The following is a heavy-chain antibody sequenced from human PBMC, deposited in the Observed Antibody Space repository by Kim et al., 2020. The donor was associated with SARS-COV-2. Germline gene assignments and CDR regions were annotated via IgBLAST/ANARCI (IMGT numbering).Heavy chain of an antibody. V-gene: IGHV1-24*01. J-gene: IGHJ5*02. CDR2: FDPEDGKT. D-gene: IGHD6-19*01. CDR1: GYTLIELS. Sequence: ASVKVSCKVSGYTLIELSLYWVRQAPGKGLEWMGGFDPEDGKTIHAQKFQGRVTMTEDTPTDTAYMELSSLRSEDRAFYYCATAAVAGTPDWFDHWGQGTLVTVSS. CDR3: ATAAVAGTPDWFDH.